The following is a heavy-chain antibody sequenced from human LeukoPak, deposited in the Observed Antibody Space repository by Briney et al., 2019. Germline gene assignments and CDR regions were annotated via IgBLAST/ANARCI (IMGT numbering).Heavy chain of an antibody. Sequence: AGGSLRLSCAASGFTLSSFTMNWVRQAPGKGLEWVSSISSSSTYIYYADSVKGRFTISRDNAKNSLYLQMNSLRAEDTAVYYCARFERGYCSGGSCYYSVFDIWGQGTMVTVSS. J-gene: IGHJ3*02. CDR2: ISSSSTYI. CDR1: GFTLSSFT. V-gene: IGHV3-21*01. CDR3: ARFERGYCSGGSCYYSVFDI. D-gene: IGHD2-15*01.